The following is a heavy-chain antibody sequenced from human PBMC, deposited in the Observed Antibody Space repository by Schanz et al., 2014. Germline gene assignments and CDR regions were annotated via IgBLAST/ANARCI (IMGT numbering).Heavy chain of an antibody. Sequence: VRLVESGGGVVQPGRSLRLSCAASGFTFSTSTMHWVRQAPGKGLVWVSRIKSDGSSTSYADSVKGRFTISRDNSKNTLYLQMNSLRAEDTAVYYCARPALWFGDNCFDPWGQGTLVTVSS. D-gene: IGHD3-10*01. CDR1: GFTFSTST. V-gene: IGHV3-74*02. CDR2: IKSDGSST. J-gene: IGHJ5*02. CDR3: ARPALWFGDNCFDP.